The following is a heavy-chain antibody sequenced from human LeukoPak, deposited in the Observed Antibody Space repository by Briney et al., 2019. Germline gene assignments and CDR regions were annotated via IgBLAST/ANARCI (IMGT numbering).Heavy chain of an antibody. D-gene: IGHD2-2*01. V-gene: IGHV3-21*01. J-gene: IGHJ6*02. CDR3: ARGLYCSSTSCYDYYYYYGMDV. CDR1: GFTFGSYS. CDR2: ISSSSSYI. Sequence: NPGGSLRLSCAASGFTFGSYSMNWVRQAPGKGLEWVSSISSSSSYIYYADSVKGRFTISRDNAKNSLYLQMNSLRAEDTAVYYCARGLYCSSTSCYDYYYYYGMDVWGQGTTVTVSS.